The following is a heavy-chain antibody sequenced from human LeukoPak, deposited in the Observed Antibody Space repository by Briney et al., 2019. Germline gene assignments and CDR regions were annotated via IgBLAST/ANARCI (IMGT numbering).Heavy chain of an antibody. D-gene: IGHD3-10*01. CDR1: GGSISGYY. CDR3: ARDRSWYMDV. V-gene: IGHV4-59*01. J-gene: IGHJ6*03. CDR2: IYYSGST. Sequence: SETLSLTCTVSGGSISGYYWSWIRQPPGKGLEWIGYIYYSGSTNYNPSLKSRVTISEDTSKNQFSLKLSFVTAADTAVYYCARDRSWYMDVWGKGTTVTISS.